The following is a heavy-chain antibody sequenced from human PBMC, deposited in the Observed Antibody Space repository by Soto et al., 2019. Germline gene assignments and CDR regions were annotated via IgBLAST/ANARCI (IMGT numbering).Heavy chain of an antibody. CDR3: ASMGIVGATGGFDY. V-gene: IGHV3-33*01. CDR2: IWYDGSNK. D-gene: IGHD1-26*01. Sequence: QVQLVESGGGVVQPGRSLRLSCAASGFTFSSYGMHWVHQAPGKGLEWVAVIWYDGSNKYYADSVKGRFTISRDNSKNTLYLQMNSLRAEDTAVYYCASMGIVGATGGFDYWGQGTLVTVSS. CDR1: GFTFSSYG. J-gene: IGHJ4*02.